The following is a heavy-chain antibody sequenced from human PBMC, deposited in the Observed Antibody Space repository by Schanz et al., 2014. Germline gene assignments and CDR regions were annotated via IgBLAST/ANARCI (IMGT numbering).Heavy chain of an antibody. Sequence: LVESGGGVVQPGRSLRLSCAASGFTFSSYGMHWVRQVPGKGLEWVAVVCYDGSKKYYADSVKGRFTTSRDNSKNTMYLQMNSLRAEDTAVYYCVKDLQRELLRDDHYYGMDVWGQGTTVTASS. V-gene: IGHV3-33*06. CDR2: VCYDGSKK. CDR3: VKDLQRELLRDDHYYGMDV. CDR1: GFTFSSYG. D-gene: IGHD1-26*01. J-gene: IGHJ6*02.